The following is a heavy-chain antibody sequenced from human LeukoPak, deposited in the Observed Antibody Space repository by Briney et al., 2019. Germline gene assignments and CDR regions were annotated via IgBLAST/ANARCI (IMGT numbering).Heavy chain of an antibody. CDR1: GGSISNYY. Sequence: PSETLSLTCTVPGGSISNYYWNWIRQPPGKGLEWIGYIYYTGSTNYNPSLKSRVTMSVDTSKNQFSLNLRSATPEDTAVYYCARNLIPEQLVLNFWGQGTLVTVSS. CDR2: IYYTGST. CDR3: ARNLIPEQLVLNF. D-gene: IGHD6-13*01. V-gene: IGHV4-59*01. J-gene: IGHJ4*02.